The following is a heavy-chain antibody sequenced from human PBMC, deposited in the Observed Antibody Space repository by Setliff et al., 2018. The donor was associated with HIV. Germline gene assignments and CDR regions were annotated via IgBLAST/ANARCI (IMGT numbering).Heavy chain of an antibody. CDR2: IKRKTDGGTT. Sequence: GGSLRLSCTASGLTFTNAWLTWVRQAPGKGLEWVGRIKRKTDGGTTDYAAPVKGRFTISRDDSKNTLYLQMNSLRAEDTAVYYCARRYYGSGSYLDYWGQGTLVTVSS. D-gene: IGHD3-10*01. CDR1: GLTFTNAW. V-gene: IGHV3-15*01. CDR3: ARRYYGSGSYLDY. J-gene: IGHJ4*02.